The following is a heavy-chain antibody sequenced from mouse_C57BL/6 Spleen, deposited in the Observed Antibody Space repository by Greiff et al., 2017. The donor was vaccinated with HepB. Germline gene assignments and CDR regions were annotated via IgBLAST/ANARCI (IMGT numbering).Heavy chain of an antibody. CDR2: IWSGGST. Sequence: VQLKESGPGLVQPSQSLSITCTVSGFSLTSYGVHWVRQSPGKGLEWLGVIWSGGSTDYNAAFISRLSISKDNSKSQVFFKMNSLQADDTAIYYCARGDGDWFAYWGQGTLVTVSA. V-gene: IGHV2-2*01. D-gene: IGHD2-13*01. J-gene: IGHJ3*01. CDR1: GFSLTSYG. CDR3: ARGDGDWFAY.